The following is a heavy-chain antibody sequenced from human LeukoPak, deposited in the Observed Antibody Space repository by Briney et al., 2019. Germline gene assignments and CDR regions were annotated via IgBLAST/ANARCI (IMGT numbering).Heavy chain of an antibody. D-gene: IGHD6-13*01. CDR2: ISPAGGTT. CDR3: TKVRSGSSSWALRVFDY. J-gene: IGHJ4*02. V-gene: IGHV3-23*01. Sequence: GGSLRLSCAVSGFTFSSEAMGWVRQLPGGGLEWVSTISPAGGTTYYAETMKGRFTISRDNSKSTLYLQMNSLRVEDTAVYYCTKVRSGSSSWALRVFDYWGQGALVTVSS. CDR1: GFTFSSEA.